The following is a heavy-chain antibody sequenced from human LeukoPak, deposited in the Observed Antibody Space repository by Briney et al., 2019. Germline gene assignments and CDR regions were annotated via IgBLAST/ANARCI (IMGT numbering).Heavy chain of an antibody. CDR3: AKSLTTVTPVDY. CDR1: GGSISSSSYY. D-gene: IGHD4-17*01. V-gene: IGHV3-23*01. J-gene: IGHJ4*02. CDR2: ISGSGGST. Sequence: HSSETLSLTCTVSGGSISSSSYYWGWVRQAPGKGLEWVSAISGSGGSTYYADSVKGRFTISRDNSKNTLYLQMNSLRAEDTAVYYCAKSLTTVTPVDYWGQGTLVTVSS.